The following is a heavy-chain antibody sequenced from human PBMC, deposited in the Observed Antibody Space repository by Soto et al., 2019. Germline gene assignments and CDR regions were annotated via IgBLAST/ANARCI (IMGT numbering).Heavy chain of an antibody. CDR3: ASGYETAVDLII. CDR2: INHLTTI. Sequence: SETLSLTCAVYGGPLSSYHWSWIRRTPGKGLEWIGEINHLTTINYNPSPAIIVTLSLHTPANQSPLTLGAVTAADSAVYSCASGYETAVDLIIGGQGILVTVYS. V-gene: IGHV4-34*01. CDR1: GGPLSSYH. J-gene: IGHJ4*01. D-gene: IGHD3-16*01.